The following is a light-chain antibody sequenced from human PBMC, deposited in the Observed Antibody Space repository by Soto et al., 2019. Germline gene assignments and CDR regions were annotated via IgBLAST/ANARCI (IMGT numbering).Light chain of an antibody. V-gene: IGKV1-5*03. CDR1: QSISSW. J-gene: IGKJ4*01. CDR3: QHYNSYPLT. CDR2: KAS. Sequence: DIQMTQSPSTLSASVGDRVIITCRASQSISSWLAWYQQKPGKAPKLLIYKASSLESGVPSRFSGSGSGTEFTLTISSLQPHDFATYYCQHYNSYPLTFGGGTKVEIK.